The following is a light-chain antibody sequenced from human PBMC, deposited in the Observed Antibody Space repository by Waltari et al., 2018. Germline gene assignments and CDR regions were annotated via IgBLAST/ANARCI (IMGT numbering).Light chain of an antibody. CDR3: FVSYDGAEGV. CDR1: TGPVTSGHY. J-gene: IGLJ3*02. V-gene: IGLV7-46*01. Sequence: QAVVTQEPSLPVSPGGTVTLTCGPSTGPVTSGHYPYWFQQKPGQAPRTLISDTTNKNSWTPARFSGSLLGGKAALTLSGAQPEDEADYYCFVSYDGAEGVFGGGTKLTVL. CDR2: DTT.